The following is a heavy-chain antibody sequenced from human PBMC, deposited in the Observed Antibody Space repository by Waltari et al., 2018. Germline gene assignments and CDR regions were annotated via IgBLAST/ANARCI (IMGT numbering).Heavy chain of an antibody. CDR1: CFTVRNYW. CDR2: IRYDGDTQ. J-gene: IGHJ4*02. CDR3: TRDLSWVLFDS. D-gene: IGHD6-13*01. Sequence: EVQLVEPGGACVQPVGSRRFSCAALCFTVRNYWMHWVRQAPGEGRVWVARIRYDGDTQTYADSVKGRFTISRDNAKNTLFLQMSGRGAEDTAVYYCTRDLSWVLFDSWGQGTLVTVSS. V-gene: IGHV3-74*01.